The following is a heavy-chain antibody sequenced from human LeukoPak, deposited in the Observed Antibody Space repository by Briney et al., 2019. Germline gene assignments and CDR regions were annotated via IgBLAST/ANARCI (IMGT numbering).Heavy chain of an antibody. D-gene: IGHD6-13*01. CDR2: INAGNGNT. V-gene: IGHV1-3*01. J-gene: IGHJ5*02. CDR1: GFTFSSYA. Sequence: YPGGSLRLSCAASGFTFSSYAMHWVRQAPGQRLEWMGWINAGNGNTKYSQKFQGRVTITRDTSASTAYMELSSLRSEDTAVYYCARGLPIAAAGTYWFDPWGQGTLVTVSS. CDR3: ARGLPIAAAGTYWFDP.